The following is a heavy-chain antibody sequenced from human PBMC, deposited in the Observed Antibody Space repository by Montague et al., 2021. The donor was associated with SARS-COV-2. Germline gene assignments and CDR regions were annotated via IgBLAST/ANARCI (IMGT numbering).Heavy chain of an antibody. J-gene: IGHJ6*03. V-gene: IGHV4-34*01. CDR3: ARGRIEVSMIVVVLTGASYYIDV. CDR1: GGSISGHY. CDR2: INNSGST. D-gene: IGHD3-22*01. Sequence: SETLSLTCAVYGGSISGHYWSWIRQPPGKGLEWIGEINNSGSTNYNPSLKSRVTISVDTSKNQFSLKLHSVTAADTAVYYCARGRIEVSMIVVVLTGASYYIDVWGKGTTVTVSS.